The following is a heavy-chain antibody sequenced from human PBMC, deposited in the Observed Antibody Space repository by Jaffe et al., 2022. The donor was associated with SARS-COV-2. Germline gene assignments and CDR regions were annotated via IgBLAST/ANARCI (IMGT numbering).Heavy chain of an antibody. V-gene: IGHV3-48*02. CDR2: ISTRSGTI. Sequence: EVQLVESGGGLVQPGGSLRLSCAASGFTFSDYSMNWVRQAPGKGLEWISYISTRSGTIYYADSVKGRFTLSRDNAENSLYLQINSLRDEDTAVYYCARGRRYCSGGGCYSGHYYYMDVWGKGTTVTVSS. J-gene: IGHJ6*03. D-gene: IGHD2-15*01. CDR1: GFTFSDYS. CDR3: ARGRRYCSGGGCYSGHYYYMDV.